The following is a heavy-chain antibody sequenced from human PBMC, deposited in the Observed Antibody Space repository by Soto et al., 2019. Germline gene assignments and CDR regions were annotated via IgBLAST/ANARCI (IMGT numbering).Heavy chain of an antibody. CDR3: AIDWGSSGWHN. D-gene: IGHD6-19*01. Sequence: SETLSLTCTVSGHSLSSGGYYWSWIRQHPGKGLEWVGYIYFTGSTLYNPSLKSRLAMSLDTSKNQFSLRLTSVTAADTAVYFCAIDWGSSGWHNWGQGTLVTVSS. CDR1: GHSLSSGGYY. V-gene: IGHV4-31*03. J-gene: IGHJ4*02. CDR2: IYFTGST.